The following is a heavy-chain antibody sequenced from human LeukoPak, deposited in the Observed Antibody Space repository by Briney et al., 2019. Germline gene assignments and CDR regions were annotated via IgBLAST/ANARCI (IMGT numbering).Heavy chain of an antibody. CDR1: GASVSSVSDY. CDR3: ARHDYDSTGSYWGYYFDY. J-gene: IGHJ4*02. D-gene: IGHD3-22*01. Sequence: SETLFLTCSVSGASVSSVSDYWGWFRQSPGEGLEWIGSIICGGRTYYNPSLKSRVTMSVDTSKNQFSLKMRSVTAADTAVYYCARHDYDSTGSYWGYYFDYWGQGTLVTVSS. CDR2: IICGGRT. V-gene: IGHV4-39*01.